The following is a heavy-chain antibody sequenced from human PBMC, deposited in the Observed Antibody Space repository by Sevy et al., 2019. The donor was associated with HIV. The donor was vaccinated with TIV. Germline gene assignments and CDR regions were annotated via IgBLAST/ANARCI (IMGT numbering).Heavy chain of an antibody. J-gene: IGHJ5*02. CDR1: GGSISISNYY. CDR2: IYYSGIT. D-gene: IGHD3-9*01. Sequence: SETLSLTCSVSGGSISISNYYWGWIRQPPGKGLEWIGSIYYSGITYYNPSLKSRVTVSVDTSKNQFSLKLSSVTAADTADYYCARTGISGNWFDPWGQGTLVTVSS. V-gene: IGHV4-39*01. CDR3: ARTGISGNWFDP.